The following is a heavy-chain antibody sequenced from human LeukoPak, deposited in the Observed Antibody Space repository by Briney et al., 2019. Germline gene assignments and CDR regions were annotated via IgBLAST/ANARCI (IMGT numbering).Heavy chain of an antibody. V-gene: IGHV4-61*01. D-gene: IGHD3-9*01. CDR3: ARGVYNILTGYLYYFDY. Sequence: SESLSLTCTVSGGSVSSGSYYWSWIRQPPGKGLEWIGYIYYSGGTNYNPSLKSRVTISVDTSKNQFSLKLSSVTAADTAVYYCARGVYNILTGYLYYFDYWVQGTLVSVSS. J-gene: IGHJ4*02. CDR2: IYYSGGT. CDR1: GGSVSSGSYY.